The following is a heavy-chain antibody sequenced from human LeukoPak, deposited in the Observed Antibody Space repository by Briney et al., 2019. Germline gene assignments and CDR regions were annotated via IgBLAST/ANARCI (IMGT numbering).Heavy chain of an antibody. CDR3: AKGRYYGSGKWGYFEY. CDR2: ISGSGGRI. Sequence: GGSLRLSCAASGFTFSSYAMSWVRQAPGKGLEWVSGISGSGGRIYYADSVKGRLTISRDNSKNTLYLQMNSLRAEDTAVYYCAKGRYYGSGKWGYFEYWGQGTLVTVSS. D-gene: IGHD3-10*01. CDR1: GFTFSSYA. J-gene: IGHJ4*02. V-gene: IGHV3-23*01.